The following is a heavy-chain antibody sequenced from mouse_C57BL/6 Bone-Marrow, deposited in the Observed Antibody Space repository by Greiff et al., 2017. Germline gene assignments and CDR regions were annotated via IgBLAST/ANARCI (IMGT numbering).Heavy chain of an antibody. D-gene: IGHD4-1*01. V-gene: IGHV1-47*01. CDR2: FHPYNDDT. Sequence: QVHVKQSGAELVKPGASVKMSCKASGYTFTTYPIEWMKQNHGKSLEWIGNFHPYNDDTKYNEKFKGKATLTVEKSSSTVYLELSRLTSDDSAVYYCARLNWDVGYFDYWGQGTTLTVSS. CDR3: ARLNWDVGYFDY. J-gene: IGHJ2*01. CDR1: GYTFTTYP.